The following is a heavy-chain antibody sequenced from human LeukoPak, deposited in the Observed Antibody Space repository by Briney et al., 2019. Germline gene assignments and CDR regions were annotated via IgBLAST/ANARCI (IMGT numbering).Heavy chain of an antibody. J-gene: IGHJ4*02. CDR3: AALQQLTTSDY. CDR2: ISGNNGDT. CDR1: GYTFTDSG. V-gene: IGHV1-18*01. Sequence: GASVKVSCKASGYTFTDSGISWVRQAPGQGLEWMGWISGNNGDTNYAQNLQGRVTLTIDTSTSTAYMEPRSLRSDDTAVYFCAALQQLTTSDYWGQGTLVTVSS. D-gene: IGHD6-13*01.